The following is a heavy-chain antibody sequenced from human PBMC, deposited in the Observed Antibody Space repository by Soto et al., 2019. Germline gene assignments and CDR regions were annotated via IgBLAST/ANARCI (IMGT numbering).Heavy chain of an antibody. CDR3: TTGHLNYDSSGYG. J-gene: IGHJ4*02. D-gene: IGHD3-22*01. V-gene: IGHV3-15*01. CDR1: GFTFSNAW. Sequence: SGGSLRLSCAASGFTFSNAWMSWVRQAPGKGLEWVGRIKSKTDGGTTDYAAPVKGRFTISRDDSKNTLYLQMNSLKTEDTAVYYCTTGHLNYDSSGYGWGQGTLVTVSS. CDR2: IKSKTDGGTT.